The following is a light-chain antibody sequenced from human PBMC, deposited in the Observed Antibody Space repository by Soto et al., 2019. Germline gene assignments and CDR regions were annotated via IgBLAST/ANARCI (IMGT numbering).Light chain of an antibody. Sequence: DIVMTQSPDSLAVSLGERATINCKSSQSVLYSSNNKNYLAWYQQKPGQPPKLLIYWAATRESGVPDRFSGSGYGTDFTLTISSLQAEDVEVYYCHQYDSVPWTFGQGTKVEIK. CDR1: QSVLYSSNNKNY. CDR2: WAA. J-gene: IGKJ1*01. V-gene: IGKV4-1*01. CDR3: HQYDSVPWT.